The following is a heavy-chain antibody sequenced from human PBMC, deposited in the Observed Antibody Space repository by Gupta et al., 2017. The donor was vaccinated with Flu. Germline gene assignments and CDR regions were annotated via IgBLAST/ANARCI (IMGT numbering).Heavy chain of an antibody. CDR1: GYTFTSYY. J-gene: IGHJ3*02. CDR3: ATRQQLDLDTFDI. D-gene: IGHD1-1*01. V-gene: IGHV1-46*01. Sequence: QVQLVQSGAEVKKPGASVKVSCKASGYTFTSYYMHWVRQAPGQGLEWMGVINPSDGATNYAQKFQGRVTVTRDTSTSIVYMELNSLRSEDTAMYYCATRQQLDLDTFDIWGQGTMVTVSS. CDR2: INPSDGAT.